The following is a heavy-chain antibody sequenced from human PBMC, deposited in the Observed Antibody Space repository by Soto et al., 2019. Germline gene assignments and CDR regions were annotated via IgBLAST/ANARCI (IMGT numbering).Heavy chain of an antibody. V-gene: IGHV4-30-2*01. CDR1: GGSISSGGYS. CDR2: IFHGGST. Sequence: SETLSLTCTVSGGSISSGGYSWNWIRQPPGKGLEWIGYIFHGGSTYYNPSLRSRVTISVDRSRTQFSLKMSSVTAADTAVYYCARGRVVVPAAVMFNCLDPWGQGALVTVSS. D-gene: IGHD2-2*01. J-gene: IGHJ5*02. CDR3: ARGRVVVPAAVMFNCLDP.